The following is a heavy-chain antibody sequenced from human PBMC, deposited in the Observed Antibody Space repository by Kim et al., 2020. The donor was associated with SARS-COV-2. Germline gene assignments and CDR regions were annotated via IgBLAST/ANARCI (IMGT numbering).Heavy chain of an antibody. Sequence: NKYYADSVKGRFTISRDNSKNTLYLQMNSLRAEDTAVYYCARVLSGSTLDYWGQGTLVTVSS. CDR3: ARVLSGSTLDY. V-gene: IGHV3-30-3*01. D-gene: IGHD1-26*01. CDR2: NK. J-gene: IGHJ4*02.